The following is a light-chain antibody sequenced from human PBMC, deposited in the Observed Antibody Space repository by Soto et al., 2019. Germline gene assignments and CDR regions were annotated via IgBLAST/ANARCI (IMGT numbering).Light chain of an antibody. CDR3: QHYVSPPIT. J-gene: IGKJ5*01. CDR1: QSVTSNY. CDR2: GAS. Sequence: IVLTQSPGTLSFSPGQRPTLSCRASQSVTSNYLAWYQQKPGQAPRLLVYGASSRATGISDRFSGSGSGTDFTLTISRLEPEDFAVYYCQHYVSPPITFGQGTRLEIK. V-gene: IGKV3-20*01.